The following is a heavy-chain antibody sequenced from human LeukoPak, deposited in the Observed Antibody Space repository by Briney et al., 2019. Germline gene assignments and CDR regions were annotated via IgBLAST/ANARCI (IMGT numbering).Heavy chain of an antibody. CDR2: INWNGGST. D-gene: IGHD3-22*01. V-gene: IGHV3-20*04. CDR1: GFTFDDYG. Sequence: GGSLRLSCAASGFTFDDYGMSWVCQAPGKGLEWVSGINWNGGSTGYADSVKGRFTISRDNAKNSLYLQMNSLRAEDTALYYCARATYDSSGYYPEGAFDIWGQGTMVTVSS. J-gene: IGHJ3*02. CDR3: ARATYDSSGYYPEGAFDI.